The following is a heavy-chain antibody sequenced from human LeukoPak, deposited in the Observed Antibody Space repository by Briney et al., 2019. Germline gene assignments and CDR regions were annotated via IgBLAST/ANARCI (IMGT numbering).Heavy chain of an antibody. CDR3: AKGGYCSGGSCRRDAFDI. CDR2: IGGSGDST. V-gene: IGHV3-23*01. CDR1: GFTLSNFA. J-gene: IGHJ3*02. Sequence: GGSLRLSCAASGFTLSNFAMSWVRQVPGKGLEWVSAIGGSGDSTYYADSVKGRFTISRDNSENTLYLQMNSLRAEDTAVYYCAKGGYCSGGSCRRDAFDIWDQGTMVTVSS. D-gene: IGHD2-15*01.